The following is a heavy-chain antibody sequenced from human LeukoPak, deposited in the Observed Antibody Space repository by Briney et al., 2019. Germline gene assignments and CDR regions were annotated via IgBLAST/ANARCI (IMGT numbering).Heavy chain of an antibody. Sequence: SQTLSLTCTVSGGSISSGSYYWSWIRQPAGKGLEWIGRIYTSGSTNYNPSLKSRVTISVDTSKNQFSLKLSSVTAADTAVYYCARGRGDSGSYFGTVDYWGQGTLVTVSS. V-gene: IGHV4-61*02. CDR2: IYTSGST. D-gene: IGHD1-26*01. CDR1: GGSISSGSYY. CDR3: ARGRGDSGSYFGTVDY. J-gene: IGHJ4*02.